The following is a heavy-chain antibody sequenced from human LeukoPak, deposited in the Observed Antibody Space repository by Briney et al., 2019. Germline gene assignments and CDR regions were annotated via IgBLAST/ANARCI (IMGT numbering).Heavy chain of an antibody. J-gene: IGHJ5*02. CDR1: GGSFSGYY. D-gene: IGHD2-2*01. CDR3: ARDIVVVPAAIRGRWFDP. V-gene: IGHV4-34*01. Sequence: SETLSLTCAAYGGSFSGYYWSWIRQPPGKGLEWIGEISHSGSTNYNPSLKSRVTISVDMSKNQFSLKLSSVNAADTAVYYCARDIVVVPAAIRGRWFDPWGQGTLVTVSS. CDR2: ISHSGST.